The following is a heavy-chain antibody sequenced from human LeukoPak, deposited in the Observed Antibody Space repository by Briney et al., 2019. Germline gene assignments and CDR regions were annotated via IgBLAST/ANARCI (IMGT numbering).Heavy chain of an antibody. CDR1: GGSFGGYY. Sequence: PSETLSLTCAVYGGSFGGYYWSWIRQPPGKGLEWIGEINHSGSTNYNPSLKSRVTISVDTSKNQFSLKLSSVTAADTAVYYCARVRVITMFDPWGQGTLVTVSS. J-gene: IGHJ5*02. D-gene: IGHD3-22*01. V-gene: IGHV4-34*01. CDR3: ARVRVITMFDP. CDR2: INHSGST.